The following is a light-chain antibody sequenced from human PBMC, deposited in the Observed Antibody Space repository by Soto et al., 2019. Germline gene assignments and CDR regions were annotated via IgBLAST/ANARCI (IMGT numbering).Light chain of an antibody. CDR1: QTISTW. J-gene: IGKJ2*01. V-gene: IGKV1-5*01. Sequence: DIQMTQSPSTLSASVGDRVTITCRASQTISTWLAWYQQKPGKAPNLLISDASSLESGVPSRFSGSGSGTDFTLTITSLQPDDFATYYCQQYISSMYTFGQGTKLEIK. CDR3: QQYISSMYT. CDR2: DAS.